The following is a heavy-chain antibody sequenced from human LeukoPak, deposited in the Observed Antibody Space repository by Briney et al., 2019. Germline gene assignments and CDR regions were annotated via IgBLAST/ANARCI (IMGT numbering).Heavy chain of an antibody. CDR2: IKQDGSEK. J-gene: IGHJ4*02. CDR1: GFTVSSNY. CDR3: AKDNGEFGY. V-gene: IGHV3-7*04. Sequence: GGSLRLSCAASGFTVSSNYMSWVRQAPGKGLEWVANIKQDGSEKYYVDSVKGRFTISRDSAKKSLYLQMNSLRAEDTAVYYCAKDNGEFGYWGQGTLVTVSS. D-gene: IGHD4-17*01.